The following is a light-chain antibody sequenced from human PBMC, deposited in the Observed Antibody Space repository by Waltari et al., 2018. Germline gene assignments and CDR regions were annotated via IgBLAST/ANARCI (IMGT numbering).Light chain of an antibody. V-gene: IGKV4-1*01. CDR1: QSLLYNSNDKSY. Sequence: DIVLSQSPGSLAVTAGERVTITCKFTQSLLYNSNDKSYLAWYQQKPGQPPKLLFYWASTRHSGVPDRFSGSGSATDFTLTISSLQAGDVAVYYCQQYYSRRTFGQGTRVEIK. CDR2: WAS. CDR3: QQYYSRRT. J-gene: IGKJ1*01.